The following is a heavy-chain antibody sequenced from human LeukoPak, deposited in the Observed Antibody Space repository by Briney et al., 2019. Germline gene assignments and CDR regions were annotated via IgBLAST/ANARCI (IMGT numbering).Heavy chain of an antibody. CDR3: ARVPGSSSSIDY. J-gene: IGHJ4*02. CDR1: GYTFTSYA. D-gene: IGHD6-6*01. CDR2: INAGNGNT. Sequence: ASVKVSCKASGYTFTSYAMHWVRQAPGQRLEWMGWINAGNGNTKYSQKFQGRVTMTRNTSISTAYMELSSLRSEDTAVYYCARVPGSSSSIDYWGQGTLVTVSS. V-gene: IGHV1-3*01.